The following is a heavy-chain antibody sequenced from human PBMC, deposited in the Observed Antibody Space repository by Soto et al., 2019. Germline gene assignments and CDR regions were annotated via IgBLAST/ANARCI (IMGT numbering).Heavy chain of an antibody. Sequence: EVQLVDSGGGLVQPGGSLRLSCAASGFTFTTSWMHWVRQAPGKGLEWVATIKQDGSEKYYVDSVKGRFTVSRDNAKNSLYLQMNSLRAEDTAVYYYMLGRGWYFARWGRGTLLTVSS. J-gene: IGHJ2*01. CDR1: GFTFTTSW. CDR2: IKQDGSEK. D-gene: IGHD3-16*01. V-gene: IGHV3-7*01. CDR3: MLGRGWYFAR.